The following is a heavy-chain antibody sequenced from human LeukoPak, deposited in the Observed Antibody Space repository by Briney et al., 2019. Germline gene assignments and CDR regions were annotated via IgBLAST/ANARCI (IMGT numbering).Heavy chain of an antibody. Sequence: GGSLRLSCAASGFTFSNYWMSWVRQAPGKGLEWVANIKQDGSQKYYVDSVKGRFTMSRDNAKNSLYLQMNSLRAEDTAVYYCARVGYSSSSTDYWGQGTLVIVSS. D-gene: IGHD6-6*01. CDR3: ARVGYSSSSTDY. J-gene: IGHJ4*02. V-gene: IGHV3-7*01. CDR1: GFTFSNYW. CDR2: IKQDGSQK.